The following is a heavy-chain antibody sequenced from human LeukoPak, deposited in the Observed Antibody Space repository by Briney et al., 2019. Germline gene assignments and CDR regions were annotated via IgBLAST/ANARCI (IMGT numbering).Heavy chain of an antibody. CDR3: AREVAVAGRYFDY. D-gene: IGHD6-19*01. Sequence: SQTLSLTCTVSGGSISSGDYYWSWIRQPPGKGLEWIGYIYYSGSTYYNPSLKSRVTISVDTSRNQFSLKLSSVTAADTAVYYCAREVAVAGRYFDYWGQGTLVTVSS. CDR1: GGSISSGDYY. CDR2: IYYSGST. J-gene: IGHJ4*02. V-gene: IGHV4-30-4*01.